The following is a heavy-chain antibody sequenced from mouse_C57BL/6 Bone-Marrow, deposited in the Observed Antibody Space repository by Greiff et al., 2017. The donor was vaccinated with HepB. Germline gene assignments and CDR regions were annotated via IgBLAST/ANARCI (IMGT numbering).Heavy chain of an antibody. Sequence: QVQLQQSGAELARPGASVKLSCKASGYTFTSYSISWVKQRTGQGLEWIGEIYPRSGNTYYNEKFKGKATLTADKSSSTAYMELRSLTSEDSAVYFCAREVYYYGSFYYAMDYWGQGTSVTVSS. D-gene: IGHD1-1*01. CDR2: IYPRSGNT. J-gene: IGHJ4*01. CDR3: AREVYYYGSFYYAMDY. CDR1: GYTFTSYS. V-gene: IGHV1-81*01.